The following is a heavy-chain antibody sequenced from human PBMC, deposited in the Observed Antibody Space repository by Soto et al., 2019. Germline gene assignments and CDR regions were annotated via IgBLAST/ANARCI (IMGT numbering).Heavy chain of an antibody. V-gene: IGHV3-30*18. Sequence: QVQLVESGGGVVQPGRSLRLSCAASGFTFSSYGMHWVRQAPGKGLEWVAVISYHGNDKYYADSVKGRFTISRDNFKSTLYLQMSSLRAEDTAIYFCAKDLQHTTVTTCGSWGQGTLVTVSS. CDR2: ISYHGNDK. J-gene: IGHJ5*02. CDR1: GFTFSSYG. CDR3: AKDLQHTTVTTCGS. D-gene: IGHD4-17*01.